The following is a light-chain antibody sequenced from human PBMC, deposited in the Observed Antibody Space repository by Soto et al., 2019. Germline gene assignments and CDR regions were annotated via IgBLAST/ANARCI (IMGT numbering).Light chain of an antibody. V-gene: IGKV1-5*03. Sequence: DIQMTQSPSTLSASAGDRVTITCRASQSISTSLAWYQQKPGKAPNVLIYKSSSLQTGGPSRFSGSGSGPEFTLTISSLQPDDFASYYCQQYKSYPVTFGGGTKVEIK. CDR1: QSISTS. CDR2: KSS. CDR3: QQYKSYPVT. J-gene: IGKJ4*01.